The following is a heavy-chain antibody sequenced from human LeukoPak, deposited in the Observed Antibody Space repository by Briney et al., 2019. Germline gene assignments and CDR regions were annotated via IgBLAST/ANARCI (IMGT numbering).Heavy chain of an antibody. J-gene: IGHJ4*02. D-gene: IGHD3-22*01. CDR3: ARGRFYDSSGYYYGGYFDY. CDR2: ISLSGST. CDR1: GGSFSGSY. V-gene: IGHV4-34*01. Sequence: NPSETLSLTCAVYGGSFSGSYWSWIRQPPGKGLEWIGEISLSGSTNYNPSLKSRVTISVDTSKNQFSLKLSSVTAADTAMYYCARGRFYDSSGYYYGGYFDYWGQGTLVTVSS.